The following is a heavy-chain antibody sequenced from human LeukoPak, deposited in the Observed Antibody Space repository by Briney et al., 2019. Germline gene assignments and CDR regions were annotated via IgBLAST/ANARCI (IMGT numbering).Heavy chain of an antibody. D-gene: IGHD3-10*01. Sequence: PSETLSLTCTVSGDSISSYYWNWVRQPPGKGLEWIGYIYYSGSTNCNPSLKSRVTISIDTSKNQFSLKLRSVTAADTAVYYCAREKVHYYGSGSYSRNFDYWGQGTLVTVSS. V-gene: IGHV4-59*01. J-gene: IGHJ4*02. CDR2: IYYSGST. CDR1: GDSISSYY. CDR3: AREKVHYYGSGSYSRNFDY.